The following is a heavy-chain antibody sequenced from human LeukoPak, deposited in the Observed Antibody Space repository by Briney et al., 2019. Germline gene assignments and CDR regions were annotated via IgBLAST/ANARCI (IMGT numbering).Heavy chain of an antibody. CDR1: GGSISSSSYY. CDR3: ARGLSGSASGYFDY. D-gene: IGHD1-26*01. CDR2: IYYSGST. V-gene: IGHV4-39*01. J-gene: IGHJ4*02. Sequence: SETLSLTCTVSGGSISSSSYYWGWIRQPPGKGLEWIGSIYYSGSTYYNPSLKSRVTISVDTSKNQFSLKLSSVTAADTAVYYCARGLSGSASGYFDYWGQGTLVTVSS.